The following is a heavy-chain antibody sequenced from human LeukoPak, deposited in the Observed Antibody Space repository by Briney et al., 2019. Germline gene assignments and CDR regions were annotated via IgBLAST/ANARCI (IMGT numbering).Heavy chain of an antibody. V-gene: IGHV3-48*03. CDR1: GFTFSSYE. D-gene: IGHD6-19*01. CDR3: ARDLVAVAHFDH. Sequence: GGSLRLSCAASGFTFSSYEMNWVRQAPGKGLEWVSYISSSGSTIYYADSVEGRFTISRDDAKSSLYLQMNSLRADDTAVYYCARDLVAVAHFDHWGQGTLVTVSS. J-gene: IGHJ4*02. CDR2: ISSSGSTI.